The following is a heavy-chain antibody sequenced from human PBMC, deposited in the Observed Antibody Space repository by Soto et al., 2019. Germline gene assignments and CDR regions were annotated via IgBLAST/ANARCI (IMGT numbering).Heavy chain of an antibody. Sequence: QVQLVQSGAEVKKPGASVKVSCKASGYTFTNYGISWVRQAPGQGLEWMGWINTYNGNTNHAQKLQGRVTMTTDTSTSTAYMELRRLRSDDTAVYYCARGVRSGTYYNQYNWFDPWGQGTLVTVSS. V-gene: IGHV1-18*01. J-gene: IGHJ5*02. D-gene: IGHD3-10*01. CDR1: GYTFTNYG. CDR3: ARGVRSGTYYNQYNWFDP. CDR2: INTYNGNT.